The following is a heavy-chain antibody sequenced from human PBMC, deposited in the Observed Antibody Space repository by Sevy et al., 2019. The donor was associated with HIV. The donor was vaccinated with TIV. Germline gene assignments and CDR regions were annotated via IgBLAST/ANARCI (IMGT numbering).Heavy chain of an antibody. J-gene: IGHJ4*02. CDR1: GFTFDDYA. CDR3: SRGLATADTPGYYFDS. D-gene: IGHD5-12*01. Sequence: GALRLSCTASGFTFDDYAMSWFRQAPGKGLEWVAFITRNSYEAYGGTTEYAASVKGRFIISRDDSKIIAYLQMNSLKTEDTAVYYCSRGLATADTPGYYFDSWGQGTLVTVSS. CDR2: ITRNSYEAYGGTT. V-gene: IGHV3-49*03.